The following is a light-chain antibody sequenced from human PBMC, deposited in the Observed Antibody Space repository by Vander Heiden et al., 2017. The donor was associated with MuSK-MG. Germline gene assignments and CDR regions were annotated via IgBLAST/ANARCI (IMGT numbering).Light chain of an antibody. CDR3: QQCDSAPFT. J-gene: IGKJ3*01. V-gene: IGKV1-39*01. CDR1: QSITTY. CDR2: VAS. Sequence: DIKMTQSPSSLSASVGDRVTITCRASQSITTYLNWYQHKPGKAPQLLIYVASSLQSGVPSRFSGSGSGTDFTLTISRLQPEDFATYYCQQCDSAPFTFGHGTKVDIK.